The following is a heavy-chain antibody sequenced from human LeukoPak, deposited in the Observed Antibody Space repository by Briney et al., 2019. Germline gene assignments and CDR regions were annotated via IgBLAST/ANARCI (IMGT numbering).Heavy chain of an antibody. Sequence: TGGSLRLSCAASGFTFSSYAMSWVRQAPGKGLEWVSAISGSGGSTYYADSVKGRFTISRDNSKNTLYLQMNSLRAEDTAVYYCAKDSGIVGATDAFDIWGQGTMVTVSS. CDR2: ISGSGGST. D-gene: IGHD1-26*01. V-gene: IGHV3-23*01. CDR1: GFTFSSYA. J-gene: IGHJ3*02. CDR3: AKDSGIVGATDAFDI.